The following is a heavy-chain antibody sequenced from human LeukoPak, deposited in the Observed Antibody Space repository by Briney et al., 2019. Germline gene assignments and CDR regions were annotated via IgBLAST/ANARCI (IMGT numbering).Heavy chain of an antibody. Sequence: PSETLSLTCTVSGVSISSSNSYWGWIRQPPGKGLEWIGSIYYSGNTYYNASLKSQVSISIDTPKNQFSLRLTSVTAADTAVYYCARQTGSGLFIPPGGQGTLVTGSS. J-gene: IGHJ4*01. CDR3: ARQTGSGLFIPP. V-gene: IGHV4-39*01. D-gene: IGHD3/OR15-3a*01. CDR2: IYYSGNT. CDR1: GVSISSSNSY.